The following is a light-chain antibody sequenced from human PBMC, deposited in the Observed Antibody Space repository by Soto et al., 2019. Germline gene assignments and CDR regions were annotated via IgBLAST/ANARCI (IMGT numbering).Light chain of an antibody. Sequence: EIVLTQSPGTLSLSPGERATLSCRASQSVSNNYLAWYQQKPGQAPRLLIYGASNRATGIPDRFSGSGSGTDSTLTISRLEPEDFAVYYCQQYGSSPYTFGQGTKVDIK. CDR3: QQYGSSPYT. CDR1: QSVSNNY. J-gene: IGKJ2*01. V-gene: IGKV3-20*01. CDR2: GAS.